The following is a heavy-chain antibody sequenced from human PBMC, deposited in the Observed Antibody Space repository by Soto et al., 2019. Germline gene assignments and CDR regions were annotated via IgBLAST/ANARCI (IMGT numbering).Heavy chain of an antibody. V-gene: IGHV3-21*06. Sequence: QLVESGGGLVKPGGSLRLSCSASGFTFSDENMSWVRQVPGKGLAWVSGISGGGSYIFYADSVQGRFSISRDNPKNSLFLEMNSLRVEDTAVYYCARDSDFHSTSCFFPPHVWGQGTTVTVSS. CDR1: GFTFSDEN. D-gene: IGHD2-2*01. J-gene: IGHJ6*02. CDR3: ARDSDFHSTSCFFPPHV. CDR2: ISGGGSYI.